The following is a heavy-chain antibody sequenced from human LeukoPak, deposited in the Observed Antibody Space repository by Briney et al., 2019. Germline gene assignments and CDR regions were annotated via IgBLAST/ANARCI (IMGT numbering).Heavy chain of an antibody. V-gene: IGHV1-2*02. J-gene: IGHJ4*02. CDR3: ARSRRVGNGEYPDY. Sequence: ASVKVSCKASVYTFTGYYMHWVGQARGQGLEWMGWINPNTGDTNYGRKFQGRVTMNRDTSITTSYMELRSLRSDDTAVYYCARSRRVGNGEYPDYWGQGTLVTVSS. D-gene: IGHD3-10*01. CDR2: INPNTGDT. CDR1: VYTFTGYY.